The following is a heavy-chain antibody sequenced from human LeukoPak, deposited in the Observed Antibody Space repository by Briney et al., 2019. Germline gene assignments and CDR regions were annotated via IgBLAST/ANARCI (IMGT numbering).Heavy chain of an antibody. CDR3: AKDLTAVAGTHHY. J-gene: IGHJ4*02. V-gene: IGHV3-23*01. CDR1: GLTFSSYV. Sequence: GGSLRLSCAASGLTFSSYVMSWVRQAPGKGLEWVSAISGSGGSTYYADSVKGRFTISRDNSKNTLHLQMYSLRAEDTAVYYCAKDLTAVAGTHHYWGQGTLVTVSS. D-gene: IGHD6-19*01. CDR2: ISGSGGST.